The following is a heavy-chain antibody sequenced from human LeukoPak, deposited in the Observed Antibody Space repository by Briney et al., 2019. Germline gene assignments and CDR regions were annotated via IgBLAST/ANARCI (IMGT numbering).Heavy chain of an antibody. CDR2: INHSGST. J-gene: IGHJ5*02. CDR1: GGSFSGYY. V-gene: IGHV4-34*01. CDR3: ARGPHRPYYDFWSGSLLGFDP. Sequence: SETLSLTCAVYGGSFSGYYWSWIRQPPGKGLEWIGEINHSGSTNYNPSLKSRVTISVDTSKNQFSLKLSSVTAADTAVYYCARGPHRPYYDFWSGSLLGFDPWGQGTLVTVSS. D-gene: IGHD3-3*01.